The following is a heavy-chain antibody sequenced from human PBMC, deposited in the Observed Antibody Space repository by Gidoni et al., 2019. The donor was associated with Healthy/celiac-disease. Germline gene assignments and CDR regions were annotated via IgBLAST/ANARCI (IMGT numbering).Heavy chain of an antibody. CDR3: AKGGIAAAGTSDLNWFDP. D-gene: IGHD6-13*01. V-gene: IGHV3-9*01. CDR2: ISWNSGSI. J-gene: IGHJ5*02. CDR1: GFTFDDYA. Sequence: EVQLVESGGGLVQPGRSLRLSCAASGFTFDDYAMHWVRQAPGKGLEWVSGISWNSGSIGYADSVKGRFTISRDNAKNSLYLQMNSLRAEDTALYYCAKGGIAAAGTSDLNWFDPWGQGTLVTVSS.